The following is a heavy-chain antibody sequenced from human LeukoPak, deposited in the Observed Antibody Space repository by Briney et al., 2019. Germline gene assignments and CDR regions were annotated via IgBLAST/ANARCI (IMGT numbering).Heavy chain of an antibody. CDR1: GGSFSGYY. CDR2: INHSGST. V-gene: IGHV4-34*01. Sequence: SETLSLTCAVYGGSFSGYYWSWIRQPPGKGLEWIGEINHSGSTNCNPSLKSRVTISVDTSKNQFSLKLSSVTAADTAVYYCARVRYFDWSHDYWGQGTLVTVSS. J-gene: IGHJ4*02. CDR3: ARVRYFDWSHDY. D-gene: IGHD3-9*01.